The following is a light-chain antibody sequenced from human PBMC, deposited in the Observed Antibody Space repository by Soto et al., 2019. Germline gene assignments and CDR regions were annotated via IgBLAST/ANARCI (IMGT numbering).Light chain of an antibody. CDR2: KAS. V-gene: IGKV1-5*03. CDR3: QQYDAYPWT. J-gene: IGKJ2*02. CDR1: QSVGSW. Sequence: DIQMTQSPSTLYGSIGDRVTITCRASQSVGSWLAWYQQKPGKAPKYLIYKASILESGVPSRFSGSGSGTEFTLTISSLQPDDFATYYCQQYDAYPWTFGQGTKLDFK.